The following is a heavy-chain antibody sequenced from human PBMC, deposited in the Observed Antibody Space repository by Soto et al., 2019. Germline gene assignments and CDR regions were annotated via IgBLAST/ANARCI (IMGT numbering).Heavy chain of an antibody. CDR2: IYHSGST. CDR1: GGSISSGGYS. CDR3: ARVPDR. J-gene: IGHJ5*02. D-gene: IGHD2-2*01. V-gene: IGHV4-30-2*01. Sequence: SETLCLTCAVSGGSISSGGYSWSWIRQPPGKGLEWIGYIYHSGSTYYNPSLKSRVTISVDRSKNQFSLKVSSVTAADTAVYYCARVPDRWGQGTLVTVSS.